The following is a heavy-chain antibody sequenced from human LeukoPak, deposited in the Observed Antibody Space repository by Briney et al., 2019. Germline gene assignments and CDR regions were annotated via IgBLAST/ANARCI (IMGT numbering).Heavy chain of an antibody. J-gene: IGHJ4*02. D-gene: IGHD1-1*01. V-gene: IGHV4-4*07. CDR2: IHTSGST. CDR3: ARAYNWNDSNDY. CDR1: GGSISSYY. Sequence: SETLSLTCTVSGGSISSYYWNWIRQPAGKGLEWIGRIHTSGSTHYNPSLKSRVTISVDTSKNQFSLKLSSVTAADTAFYYCARAYNWNDSNDYWGQGTLVTVSS.